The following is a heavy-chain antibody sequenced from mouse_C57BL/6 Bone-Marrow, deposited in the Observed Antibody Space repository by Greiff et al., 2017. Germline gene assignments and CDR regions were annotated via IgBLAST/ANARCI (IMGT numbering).Heavy chain of an antibody. V-gene: IGHV2-5*01. CDR1: GFSLTSYG. D-gene: IGHD1-1*01. Sequence: QVQLQQSGPGLVQPSQSLSITCTVSGFSLTSYGVHWVRQSPGKGLEWLGVIWRGGSTDYNAAFMSRLGITKDNSKSQVFFKMTSLQADDTAIYYCASHYYDSSQYYFDYWGQGTTLTVSS. CDR2: IWRGGST. CDR3: ASHYYDSSQYYFDY. J-gene: IGHJ2*01.